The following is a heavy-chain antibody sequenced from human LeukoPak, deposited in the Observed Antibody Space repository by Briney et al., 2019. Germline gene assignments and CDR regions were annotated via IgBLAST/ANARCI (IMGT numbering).Heavy chain of an antibody. V-gene: IGHV3-7*01. Sequence: GGPLRLSCEASGFTFSDYWMTWVRQAPGKGLEWVANLNQFGNDKYYDDSVKGRFTIYRDNARNSLYLQMNSLRVEDTAVYYCARGRHSSGRNHLDYWGQGTLVTVSS. CDR3: ARGRHSSGRNHLDY. D-gene: IGHD6-19*01. CDR1: GFTFSDYW. J-gene: IGHJ4*02. CDR2: LNQFGNDK.